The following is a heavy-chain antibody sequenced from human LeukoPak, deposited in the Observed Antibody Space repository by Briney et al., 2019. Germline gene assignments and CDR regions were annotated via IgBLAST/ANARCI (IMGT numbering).Heavy chain of an antibody. CDR3: AKAWGYGDYSQALDY. J-gene: IGHJ4*02. V-gene: IGHV3-23*01. Sequence: GGSLRLSCAASGFTFSSYAMSWVCQAPGKGLEWVSAISGSGGSTYYADSVKGRFTISRDNSKNTLYLQMNSLRAEDTAVYYCAKAWGYGDYSQALDYWGQGTLVTVSS. D-gene: IGHD4-17*01. CDR2: ISGSGGST. CDR1: GFTFSSYA.